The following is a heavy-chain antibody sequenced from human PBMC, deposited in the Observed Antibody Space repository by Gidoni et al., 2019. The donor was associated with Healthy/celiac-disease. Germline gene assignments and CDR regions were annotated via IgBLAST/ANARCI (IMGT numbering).Heavy chain of an antibody. Sequence: QVTLKESGPALVNPTQTLTLTCTFSGFSLSTSGMRVSWIRQPPGKALEWLARIDWDDDKFYSTSLKTRLTISKDTSKNQVVLTMTNMDPVDTATYYCVRTRMGTYCSGGSCYSGYYFDYWGQGTLVTVSS. CDR2: IDWDDDK. D-gene: IGHD2-15*01. CDR3: VRTRMGTYCSGGSCYSGYYFDY. CDR1: GFSLSTSGMR. V-gene: IGHV2-70*04. J-gene: IGHJ4*02.